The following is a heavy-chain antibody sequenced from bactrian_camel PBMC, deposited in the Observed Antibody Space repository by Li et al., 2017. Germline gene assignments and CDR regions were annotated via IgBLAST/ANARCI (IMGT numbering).Heavy chain of an antibody. V-gene: IGHV3S1*01. J-gene: IGHJ4*01. D-gene: IGHD7*01. CDR1: GYTYSSYC. Sequence: HVQLVESGGGSVQAGGSLRLPCAASGYTYSSYCMGWFRQAPGNEREGVAALDTDGTVTYVDSVKGRFAISKDSAKNTLYLQLNSLRTEDTAMYYCSIATTSYSPDFGQGTQVTVS. CDR2: LDTDGTV.